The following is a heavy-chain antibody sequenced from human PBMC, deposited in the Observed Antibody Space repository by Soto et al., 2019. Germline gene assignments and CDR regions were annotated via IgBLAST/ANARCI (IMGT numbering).Heavy chain of an antibody. V-gene: IGHV4-59*01. D-gene: IGHD5-12*01. CDR2: IYYSGST. CDR3: ARDDVEMATT. CDR1: GGSISSYY. J-gene: IGHJ4*02. Sequence: SETLSLTCTVSGGSISSYYWSWIRQPPGKGLEWIGYIYYSGSTNYNPSLRSRVTISVDTSKNQFSLKLSSVTAADTAVYYCARDDVEMATTWGQGTLVTVSS.